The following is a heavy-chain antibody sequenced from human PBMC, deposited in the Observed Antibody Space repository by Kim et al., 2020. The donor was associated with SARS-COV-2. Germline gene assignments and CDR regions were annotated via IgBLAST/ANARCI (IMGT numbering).Heavy chain of an antibody. CDR2: ITPNGQTT. CDR3: ARGPIIGSPFPYDC. Sequence: GGSLRLSCAASGFTFSNHGMHWVRQAPGKGLEYVSAITPNGQTTYYANSVKGRFTISRDNSKDMLFLQMGSLRVDDMAVYYCARGPIIGSPFPYDCWGQGTLVTVSS. V-gene: IGHV3-64*01. D-gene: IGHD1-26*01. J-gene: IGHJ4*02. CDR1: GFTFSNHG.